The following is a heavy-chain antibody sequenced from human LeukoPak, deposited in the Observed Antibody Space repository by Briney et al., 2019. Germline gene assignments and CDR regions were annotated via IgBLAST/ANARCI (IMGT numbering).Heavy chain of an antibody. CDR3: ARDHGYYYGSSDNAFDI. CDR2: IIPIFGTA. J-gene: IGHJ3*02. D-gene: IGHD3-22*01. Sequence: GASVKVSCKASGGTFSSYAISWVRQAPGQGLEWMGGIIPIFGTANYAQKFQGRVTITADESTSTAYMELSSLRSEDTAVYYCARDHGYYYGSSDNAFDIWGQGTMVTVSS. CDR1: GGTFSSYA. V-gene: IGHV1-69*13.